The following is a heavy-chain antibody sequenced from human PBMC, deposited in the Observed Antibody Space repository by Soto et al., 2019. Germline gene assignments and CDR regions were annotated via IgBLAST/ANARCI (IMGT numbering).Heavy chain of an antibody. CDR2: ISAYNGNT. J-gene: IGHJ4*02. CDR1: GYTFTSYG. Sequence: ASVKVSCKASGYTFTSYGISWVRQAPGQGLEWMGWISAYNGNTNYAQKLQGRVTMTTDTSTSTAYMELRSLRSDDTAVYYCAKLGYCISTSCYYFDYWGQGTLVIVS. CDR3: AKLGYCISTSCYYFDY. V-gene: IGHV1-18*01. D-gene: IGHD2-2*01.